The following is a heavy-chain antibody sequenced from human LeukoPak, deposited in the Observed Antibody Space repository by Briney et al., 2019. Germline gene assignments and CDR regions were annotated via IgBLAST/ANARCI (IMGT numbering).Heavy chain of an antibody. V-gene: IGHV1-46*01. D-gene: IGHD4-17*01. Sequence: ASVKVSCKASGYTFTSYYMHWVRQAPGQGLEWMGIINPSGGSTSYAQKFQGRVTMTRDTSTSTVYMELSSLRSDDTAVYYCARVMTTATTGDYWGQGTLVTVSS. CDR1: GYTFTSYY. CDR3: ARVMTTATTGDY. CDR2: INPSGGST. J-gene: IGHJ4*02.